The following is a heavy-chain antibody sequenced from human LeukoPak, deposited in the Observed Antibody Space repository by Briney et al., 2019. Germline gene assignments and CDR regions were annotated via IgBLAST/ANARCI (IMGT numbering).Heavy chain of an antibody. D-gene: IGHD2-2*01. Sequence: ASVKVSCKASGYTFTSYGISWVRQAPGQGLEWMGWLNPHSGGTNFAQKFQGRVTMTRDTSISTAYMEMSRLTYDDTAVYYCARDSSSKVSWGQATLVTVSS. CDR3: ARDSSSKVS. CDR1: GYTFTSYG. V-gene: IGHV1-2*02. CDR2: LNPHSGGT. J-gene: IGHJ5*02.